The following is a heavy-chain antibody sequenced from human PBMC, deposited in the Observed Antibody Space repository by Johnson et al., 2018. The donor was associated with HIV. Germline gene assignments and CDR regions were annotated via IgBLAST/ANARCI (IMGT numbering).Heavy chain of an antibody. D-gene: IGHD3-10*01. CDR2: IGGSGVGT. CDR1: GFTFSDYY. J-gene: IGHJ3*02. V-gene: IGHV3-23*01. CDR3: ARVLRITQAFDI. Sequence: VQLLESGGGLVKPGGSLRLSCAASGFTFSDYYMSWVRQAPGKGLEWVSAIGGSGVGTYYADSVKGRFTISRDNSKNTLYLQMNSLRAEDTAVCYCARVLRITQAFDIWGQGTMVTVSS.